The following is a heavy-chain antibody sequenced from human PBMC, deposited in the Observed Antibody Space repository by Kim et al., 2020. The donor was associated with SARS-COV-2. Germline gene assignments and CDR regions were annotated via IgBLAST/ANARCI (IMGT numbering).Heavy chain of an antibody. D-gene: IGHD6-6*01. V-gene: IGHV1-3*01. Sequence: ASVKVSCKASGYTFTSYAMHWVRQAPGQRLEWMGWINAGNGNTKYSQKFQGRVTITRDTSASTAYMELSSLRSEDTAVYYCARKSPSYSSSYVFDYWGQGTLVTVSS. CDR3: ARKSPSYSSSYVFDY. J-gene: IGHJ4*02. CDR1: GYTFTSYA. CDR2: INAGNGNT.